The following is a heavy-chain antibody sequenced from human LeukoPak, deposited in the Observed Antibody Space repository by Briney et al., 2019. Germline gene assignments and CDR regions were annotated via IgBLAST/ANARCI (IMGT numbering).Heavy chain of an antibody. V-gene: IGHV3-23*01. D-gene: IGHD3-22*01. CDR3: AKGKAYYYDGSGYLLDY. CDR1: GFPFSSFA. CDR2: ISGSGGSP. Sequence: GGSLRLSCAASGFPFSSFAMTWVRQAPGKGLEWVSAISGSGGSPYYADSVKGRFTISRDSSKNTLYLQMNSLRAGDTAVYYCAKGKAYYYDGSGYLLDYWGQRTLVTVSS. J-gene: IGHJ4*02.